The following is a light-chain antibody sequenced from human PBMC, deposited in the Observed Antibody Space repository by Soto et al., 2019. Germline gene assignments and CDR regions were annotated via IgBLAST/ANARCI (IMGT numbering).Light chain of an antibody. V-gene: IGLV1-47*01. Sequence: QSVLTQPPSASGTPGQRVTVSCSGSGSNIGKNYVYWYQQLPGTAPKLLIYSNNQRPSGVPDRFSGSKSGTSASLAISGLRSEDEADYYCAAWDDSLSAYVFGTGTKLTVL. CDR3: AAWDDSLSAYV. J-gene: IGLJ1*01. CDR2: SNN. CDR1: GSNIGKNY.